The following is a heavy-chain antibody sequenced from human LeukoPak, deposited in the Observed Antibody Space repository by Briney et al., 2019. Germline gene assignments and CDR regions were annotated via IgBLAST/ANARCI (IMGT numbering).Heavy chain of an antibody. CDR1: GFTFSSYA. V-gene: IGHV3-30-3*01. CDR2: ISYDGSNK. Sequence: PGGSLRLSCAASGFTFSSYAMHWVRQAPGKGLEWVAVISYDGSNKYYADSVKGRFTISRDNSKNTLYLQMNSLRAEDTAVYYCARDPGYSSGWLYYYYYDGMDVWGQGTTVTVSS. CDR3: ARDPGYSSGWLYYYYYDGMDV. J-gene: IGHJ6*02. D-gene: IGHD6-19*01.